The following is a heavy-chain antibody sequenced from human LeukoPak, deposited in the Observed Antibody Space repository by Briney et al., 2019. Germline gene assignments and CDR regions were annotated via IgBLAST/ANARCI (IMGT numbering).Heavy chain of an antibody. CDR1: GFTFSSYW. CDR2: IKQDGSEK. D-gene: IGHD3-22*01. Sequence: PGGSLRLSCAASGFTFSSYWMSWVRQAPGKGLEWVANIKQDGSEKYYVDSVKGRFTISRDNAKNSLYLQMNCLRAEDTAVYYCAREEYYYDSSGYYLGFDYWGQGTLVTVSS. J-gene: IGHJ4*02. CDR3: AREEYYYDSSGYYLGFDY. V-gene: IGHV3-7*01.